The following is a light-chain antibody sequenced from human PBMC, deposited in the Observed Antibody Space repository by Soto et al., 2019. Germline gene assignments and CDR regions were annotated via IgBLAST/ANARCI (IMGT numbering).Light chain of an antibody. CDR2: GAS. J-gene: IGKJ1*01. CDR1: QSVSSSY. CDR3: QQYGSSPRT. Sequence: EIVLTQSPGTLSLSPGERATLSCRASQSVSSSYLARYQHKPGQAPRLLIYGASSRATGIPDRFSGSGSGTDFSLTISRLEPEDFAVYYCQQYGSSPRTFGQGTKVEIK. V-gene: IGKV3-20*01.